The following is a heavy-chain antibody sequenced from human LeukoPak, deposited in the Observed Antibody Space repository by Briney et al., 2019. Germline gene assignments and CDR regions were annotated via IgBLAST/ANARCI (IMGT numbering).Heavy chain of an antibody. CDR2: MTPNSGNT. D-gene: IGHD6-19*01. V-gene: IGHV1-8*01. CDR3: TRGSSGRRDN. CDR1: GYTFISCD. Sequence: GASVKVSCKASGYTFISCDINWVRQATGQGLEWMGWMTPNSGNTGYGQSFQGRITMTRDISIGTAYMELSNLTAEDTAIYYCTRGSSGRRDNWGQGTLVTVSA. J-gene: IGHJ4*02.